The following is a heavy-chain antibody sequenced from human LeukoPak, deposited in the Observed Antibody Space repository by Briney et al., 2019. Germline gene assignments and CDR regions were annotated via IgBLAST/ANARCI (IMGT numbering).Heavy chain of an antibody. CDR3: ARRASSGWYGAFDI. CDR2: IYYSGST. Sequence: SETLSLTCAVYGGSFSGYYWSWIRQPPGKGLEWIGYIYYSGSTNYNPSLKSRVTISVDTSKNQFSLKLSSVTAADTAVYYCARRASSGWYGAFDIWGQGTMVTVSS. D-gene: IGHD6-19*01. V-gene: IGHV4-59*12. J-gene: IGHJ3*02. CDR1: GGSFSGYY.